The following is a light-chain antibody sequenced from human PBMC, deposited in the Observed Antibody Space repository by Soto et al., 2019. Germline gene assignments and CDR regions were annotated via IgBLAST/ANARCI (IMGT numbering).Light chain of an antibody. J-gene: IGKJ1*01. Sequence: EIVLTQSPGTLSLSRGNRATLSCRASQSLASTSLAWYQQKRGQAPRLLIYDTSTRATGISDRFSGRGSGTDFTLTISRLESADSAVYFCQQYGTSPWTFGQGTKVDIK. CDR2: DTS. V-gene: IGKV3-20*01. CDR1: QSLASTS. CDR3: QQYGTSPWT.